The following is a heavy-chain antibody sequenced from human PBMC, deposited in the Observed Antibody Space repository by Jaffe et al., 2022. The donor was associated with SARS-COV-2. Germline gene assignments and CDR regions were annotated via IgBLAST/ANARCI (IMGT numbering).Heavy chain of an antibody. CDR3: AKEWGLYDSTPPNWFDP. V-gene: IGHV3-23*01. CDR2: ISGSGGST. J-gene: IGHJ5*02. Sequence: EVQLLESGGGLVQPGGSLRLSCAASGFTFSSYAMSWVRQAPGKGLEWVSAISGSGGSTYYADSVKGRFTISRDNSKNTLYLQMNSLRAEDTAVYYCAKEWGLYDSTPPNWFDPWGQGTLVTVSS. CDR1: GFTFSSYA. D-gene: IGHD3-22*01.